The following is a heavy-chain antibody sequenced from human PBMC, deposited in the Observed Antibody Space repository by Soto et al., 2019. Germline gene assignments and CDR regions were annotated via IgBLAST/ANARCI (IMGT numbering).Heavy chain of an antibody. V-gene: IGHV3-23*01. CDR2: LSKDGANE. CDR3: AKDPSTGSADY. Sequence: HPGGSLRLSCTASGFILSNYAMNWVRQAPGKGPEWVSTLSKDGANEHYADSVKGRFTISRDGSKNTLYLQMNSLRAEDTAMYYCAKDPSTGSADYWGQGTQVTVSS. J-gene: IGHJ4*02. CDR1: GFILSNYA. D-gene: IGHD3-9*01.